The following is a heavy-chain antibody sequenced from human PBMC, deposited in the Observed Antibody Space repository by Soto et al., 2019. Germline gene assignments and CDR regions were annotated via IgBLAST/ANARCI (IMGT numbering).Heavy chain of an antibody. D-gene: IGHD3-9*01. V-gene: IGHV3-66*01. CDR2: IYSGGST. CDR3: ARGDTVLRYFD. J-gene: IGHJ4*02. Sequence: EVQLVESGGGLVQPGGSLRLSCAASGFTVSSNYMSWVRQAPGKGLEWVSVIYSGGSTYYADSVKDRFTISRDNSKNTLYLQMNSRRAEDTALYYCARGDTVLRYFDWGQGTLVTVS. CDR1: GFTVSSNY.